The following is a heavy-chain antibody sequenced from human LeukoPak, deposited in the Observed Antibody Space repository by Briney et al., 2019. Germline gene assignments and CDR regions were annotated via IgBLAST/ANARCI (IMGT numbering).Heavy chain of an antibody. CDR1: GGSISSYY. J-gene: IGHJ5*02. CDR2: IYTSGST. CDR3: ARCAFWSGYADWFDP. V-gene: IGHV4-4*07. D-gene: IGHD3-3*01. Sequence: SKTLSLTCTVSGGSISSYYWSWIRQPAGKGLEWIGRIYTSGSTNYNPSLRSRVTMSVDTSKNQFSLKLSSVTAADTAVYYCARCAFWSGYADWFDPWGQGTLVTVSS.